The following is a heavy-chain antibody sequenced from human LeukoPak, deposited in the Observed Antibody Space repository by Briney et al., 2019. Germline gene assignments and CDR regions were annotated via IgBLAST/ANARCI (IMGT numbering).Heavy chain of an antibody. CDR2: IKQDESEK. Sequence: GGSLRLSCAASGFTFSNYWMSWVRQAPGKGLEWVAHIKQDESEKYYVDSVKGRFTISRDNAKNSLYLQMNSLRAEDTAIYYCARDKIVGASKFDYWGQGTLVTVSS. CDR3: ARDKIVGASKFDY. CDR1: GFTFSNYW. D-gene: IGHD1-26*01. V-gene: IGHV3-7*01. J-gene: IGHJ4*02.